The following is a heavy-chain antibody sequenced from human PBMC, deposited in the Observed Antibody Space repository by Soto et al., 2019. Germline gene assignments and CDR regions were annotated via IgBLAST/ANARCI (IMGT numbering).Heavy chain of an antibody. D-gene: IGHD4-17*01. CDR2: IYHSGST. CDR3: ARRTPGDYLTDY. CDR1: GGSISSSSYY. J-gene: IGHJ4*02. Sequence: ETLSLTCTVSGGSISSSSYYWGWIRQPPGKGLEWIGSIYHSGSTYYNPSLKSRVTISVDTSKNQFSLKLSSVTAADTAVYYCARRTPGDYLTDYWGQGTLVTVSS. V-gene: IGHV4-39*01.